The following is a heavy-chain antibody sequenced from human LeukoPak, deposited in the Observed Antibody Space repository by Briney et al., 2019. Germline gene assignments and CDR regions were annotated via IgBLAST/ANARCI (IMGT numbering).Heavy chain of an antibody. J-gene: IGHJ6*03. V-gene: IGHV3-9*01. D-gene: IGHD2-15*01. CDR1: GFTFDDYA. Sequence: GGSLRLSCAASGFTFDDYAMHWVRQAPGKSLEWVSGISWNSGSIGYADSVKGRFTISRDNAKNSLYLQMNSLRAEDTAVYYCAREGRKSRGVDIVRKKETGYYYYMDVWGKGTTVTVSS. CDR3: AREGRKSRGVDIVRKKETGYYYYMDV. CDR2: ISWNSGSI.